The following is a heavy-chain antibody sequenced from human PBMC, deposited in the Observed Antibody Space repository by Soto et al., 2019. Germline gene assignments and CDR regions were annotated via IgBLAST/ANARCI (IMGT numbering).Heavy chain of an antibody. V-gene: IGHV4-34*01. Sequence: SETLSLTCAVYGGSFGGYSWSWVRQPPGKGLEWIGEINHSGSTNYNPSLKSRVTITVDTSKNQFSLKLRSDDTAVYYCAKGRGGKTVANFGIDFWGQGVTVTVSS. J-gene: IGHJ6*02. D-gene: IGHD3-16*01. CDR3: AKGRGGKTVANFGIDF. CDR2: INHSGST. CDR1: GGSFGGYS.